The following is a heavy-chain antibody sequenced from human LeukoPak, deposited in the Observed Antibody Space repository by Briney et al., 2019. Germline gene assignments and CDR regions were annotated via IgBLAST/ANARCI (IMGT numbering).Heavy chain of an antibody. CDR1: GGSISSGDYY. CDR3: ARGDAMNV. V-gene: IGHV3-53*03. CDR2: VYPGGSGAST. J-gene: IGHJ6*02. Sequence: ETLSLTCTVSGGSISSGDYYWSWIRQPPGKGLEWLSVVYPGGSGASTYYADSVKGRFTISRDNSKDILYLQMNSLRADDTAVYYCARGDAMNVWGQGTTVTVSS.